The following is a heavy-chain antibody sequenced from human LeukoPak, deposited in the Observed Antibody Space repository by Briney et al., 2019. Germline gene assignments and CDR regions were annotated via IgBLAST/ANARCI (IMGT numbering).Heavy chain of an antibody. CDR3: ATSSSAGPDFDY. CDR2: INAGNGNT. Sequence: AAAVKVSCKASGYTFTSYAMHWVRQAPGQRLEWMGWINAGNGNTKYSQKFQGRVTITRDTSASTAYMELSSLRSEDTAVYYCATSSSAGPDFDYWGQGTLVTVSS. V-gene: IGHV1-3*01. CDR1: GYTFTSYA. D-gene: IGHD6-6*01. J-gene: IGHJ4*02.